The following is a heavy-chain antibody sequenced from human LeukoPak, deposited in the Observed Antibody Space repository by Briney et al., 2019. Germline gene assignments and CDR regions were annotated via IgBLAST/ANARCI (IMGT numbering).Heavy chain of an antibody. Sequence: ASVKVSCKASGYTFTGYYMHWVRQAPGQGLEWMGWINPNSGGTNYAQKFQGWVTMTRDTSIRTAYMELSRLRSDDTAVYYCATYSGYDSGAFDIWGQGTMATVSS. J-gene: IGHJ3*02. CDR2: INPNSGGT. CDR3: ATYSGYDSGAFDI. CDR1: GYTFTGYY. D-gene: IGHD5-12*01. V-gene: IGHV1-2*04.